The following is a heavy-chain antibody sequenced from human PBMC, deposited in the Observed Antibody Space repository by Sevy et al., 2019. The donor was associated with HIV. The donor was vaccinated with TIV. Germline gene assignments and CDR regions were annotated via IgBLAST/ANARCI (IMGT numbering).Heavy chain of an antibody. J-gene: IGHJ4*02. CDR1: GFTFIRYA. Sequence: GGSLRLSCAASGFTFIRYAMNWVRQAPGKGLEWVAVISSDGRNKYYADSVKGRFTISRDNSKNTLYLQMNSLRSEDTAVYYCARDKGESSSSFLGELSHWGQGTLVTVSS. CDR3: ARDKGESSSSFLGELSH. V-gene: IGHV3-30*04. D-gene: IGHD3-16*02. CDR2: ISSDGRNK.